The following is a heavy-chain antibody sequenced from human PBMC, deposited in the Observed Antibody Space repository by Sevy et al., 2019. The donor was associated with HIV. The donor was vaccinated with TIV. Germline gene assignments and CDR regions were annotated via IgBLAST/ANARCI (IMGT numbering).Heavy chain of an antibody. CDR3: ARSERISDAFDI. CDR1: GFTFSSYS. V-gene: IGHV3-21*01. D-gene: IGHD3-3*01. J-gene: IGHJ3*02. Sequence: GGSLRLSCAASGFTFSSYSMNWVRQAPGKGLEWVSSISSSSSYIYYADSVKDRFTISRDNAKNSLYLQMNSLRAEDTAVYYCARSERISDAFDIWGQGTMVTVSS. CDR2: ISSSSSYI.